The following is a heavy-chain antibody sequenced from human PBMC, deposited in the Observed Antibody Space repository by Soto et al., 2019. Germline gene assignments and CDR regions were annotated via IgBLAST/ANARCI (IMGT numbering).Heavy chain of an antibody. CDR2: ISGSGGST. Sequence: GGSLRLSCAASGFTFSSYAMSWVRQAPGKGLEWVSAISGSGGSTYYADSVKGRFTISRDNSKNTLCLQMNSLRAEDTAVYYCAKELRGLPGGCLDYCGKGTLVAVSS. V-gene: IGHV3-23*01. D-gene: IGHD4-17*01. CDR1: GFTFSSYA. J-gene: IGHJ4*02. CDR3: AKELRGLPGGCLDY.